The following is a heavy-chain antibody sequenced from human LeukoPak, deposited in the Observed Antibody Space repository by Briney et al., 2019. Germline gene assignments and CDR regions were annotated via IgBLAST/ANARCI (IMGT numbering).Heavy chain of an antibody. CDR3: ASLYYYDSSGSVTDAFDI. Sequence: SETLSLTCAVYGGSFSGYYWSWIRQPPGKGLEWIGSIYYSGSTYYNPSLKSRVTISVDTSKNQFSLKLSSVTAADTAVYYCASLYYYDSSGSVTDAFDIWGQGTMVTVSS. CDR2: IYYSGST. CDR1: GGSFSGYY. D-gene: IGHD3-22*01. V-gene: IGHV4-34*01. J-gene: IGHJ3*02.